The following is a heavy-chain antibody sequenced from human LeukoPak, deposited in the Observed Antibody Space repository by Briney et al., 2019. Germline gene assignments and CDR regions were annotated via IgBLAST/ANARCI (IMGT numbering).Heavy chain of an antibody. CDR3: ARAVLLRWGYYYYMDV. D-gene: IGHD3-16*01. V-gene: IGHV3-20*04. CDR1: RFTFDDYG. J-gene: IGHJ6*03. Sequence: TGGSLRLSCAAARFTFDDYGMSWVRQAPGKGLEWVSGINWNGGSTGYADSVKGRFTISRDNAKNSLYLQMNSLRAEDTALYYCARAVLLRWGYYYYMDVWGKGTTVTVSS. CDR2: INWNGGST.